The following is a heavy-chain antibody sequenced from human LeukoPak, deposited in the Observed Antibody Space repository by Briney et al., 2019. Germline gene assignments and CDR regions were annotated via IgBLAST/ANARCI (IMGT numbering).Heavy chain of an antibody. J-gene: IGHJ4*02. V-gene: IGHV1-18*01. D-gene: IGHD1-26*01. CDR2: ISAYNGNT. CDR3: ARAPDVATTDY. Sequence: ASVKVSCKASGGTFSSYAISWVRQAPGQGLEWMGWISAYNGNTNYAQKLQGRVTMTTDTSTSTAYMELRSLRSDDTAVYYCARAPDVATTDYWGQGTLVTVSS. CDR1: GGTFSSYA.